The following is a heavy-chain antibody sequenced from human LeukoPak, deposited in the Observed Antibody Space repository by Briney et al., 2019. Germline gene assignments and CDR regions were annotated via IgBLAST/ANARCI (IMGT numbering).Heavy chain of an antibody. D-gene: IGHD6-13*01. V-gene: IGHV4-39*01. J-gene: IGHJ6*03. CDR1: GGSISSSSYD. CDR3: ARLRLVAAVDGIDYYYYMDV. CDR2: IYYSGPT. Sequence: PSETLSLTCTVSGGSISSSSYDWGWIRQPPGKGLGWSGTIYYSGPTCNKPSLKRRVTITVDMSKHQFSLKLSSVTAADTAVYYCARLRLVAAVDGIDYYYYMDVWGKGTTVTVSS.